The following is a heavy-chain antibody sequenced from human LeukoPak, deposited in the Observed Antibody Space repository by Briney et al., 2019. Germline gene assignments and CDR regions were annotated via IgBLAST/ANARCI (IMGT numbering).Heavy chain of an antibody. D-gene: IGHD6-13*01. V-gene: IGHV4-39*07. Sequence: SETLSLTCTVSGGSISSSSYYWGWIRQPPGKGLEWIGSIYYSGSTYYNPSLKSRVTISVDTSKNQFSLKLSSVTAADTAVYYCARAHSSSFAPFDYWGQGTLVTVSS. J-gene: IGHJ4*02. CDR3: ARAHSSSFAPFDY. CDR2: IYYSGST. CDR1: GGSISSSSYY.